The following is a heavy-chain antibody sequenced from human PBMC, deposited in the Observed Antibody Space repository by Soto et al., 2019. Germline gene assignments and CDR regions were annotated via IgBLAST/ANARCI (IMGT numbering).Heavy chain of an antibody. Sequence: QVQLVQSGAEVKKPGASVKVSCKASGYTFTSYGISWVRQAPGQGLEWMGWISAYNGNTNYAQKLQGRVTMTTDTSTSTAYMELRSLRADDTAVYYCARVGFWYSWNVTPVRWFDPWGQGTLVTVSS. D-gene: IGHD1-1*01. CDR1: GYTFTSYG. CDR3: ARVGFWYSWNVTPVRWFDP. J-gene: IGHJ5*02. V-gene: IGHV1-18*01. CDR2: ISAYNGNT.